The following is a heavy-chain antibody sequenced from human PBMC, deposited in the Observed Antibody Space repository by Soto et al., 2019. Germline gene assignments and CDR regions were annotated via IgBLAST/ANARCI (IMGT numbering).Heavy chain of an antibody. CDR3: ASFPSSWGFDY. J-gene: IGHJ4*02. Sequence: PXVSLRLSCAASGFTFSSYSMNWVRQAPGKGLEWVSSISSSSSYIYYADSVKGRFTISRDNAKNSLYLQMNSLRAEDTAVYYCASFPSSWGFDYWGQGTLVTVSS. V-gene: IGHV3-21*01. D-gene: IGHD6-13*01. CDR2: ISSSSSYI. CDR1: GFTFSSYS.